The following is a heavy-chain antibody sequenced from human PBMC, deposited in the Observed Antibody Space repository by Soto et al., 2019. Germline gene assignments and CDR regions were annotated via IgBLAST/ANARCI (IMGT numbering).Heavy chain of an antibody. CDR3: TRDRPTRWPSYYYYGMDV. V-gene: IGHV3-49*03. J-gene: IGHJ6*02. CDR2: IRSKAYGGTT. D-gene: IGHD2-15*01. Sequence: PGGSLSLSCTASGFTFGDYAMSCFRQAPGKGLEWVGFIRSKAYGGTTEYAASVKGRFTISRDDSKSIAYLQMNSLKTEDTAVYYCTRDRPTRWPSYYYYGMDVWGQGTTVTVSS. CDR1: GFTFGDYA.